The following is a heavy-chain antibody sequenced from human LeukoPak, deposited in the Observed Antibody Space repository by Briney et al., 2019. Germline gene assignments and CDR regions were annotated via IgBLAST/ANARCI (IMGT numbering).Heavy chain of an antibody. CDR3: ARMTTVTTWGVN. CDR1: GFTVSSNY. Sequence: PGGSLRLSCAASGFTVSSNYMSWVRQAPGKGLEWVSVIYSGGSTYYADSVKGRFTISRDNSKNTLYLQMNSLRAEDTAVYYCARMTTVTTWGVNWGQGTLVTVSS. V-gene: IGHV3-66*01. CDR2: IYSGGST. D-gene: IGHD4-17*01. J-gene: IGHJ4*02.